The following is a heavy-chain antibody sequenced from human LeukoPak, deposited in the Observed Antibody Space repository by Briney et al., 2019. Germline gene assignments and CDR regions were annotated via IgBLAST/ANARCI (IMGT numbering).Heavy chain of an antibody. CDR3: ARRVSGGMDV. J-gene: IGHJ6*02. CDR2: ISPGDSDT. CDR1: GYSFISYW. V-gene: IGHV5-51*01. Sequence: GESLKISCKGSGYSFISYWIAWVRLMPGKGLEWMGIISPGDSDTRSSPPFQGQVSISVDKSINTAYLQWSSLKASDTAMYYCARRVSGGMDVWGQGTPVTVSS.